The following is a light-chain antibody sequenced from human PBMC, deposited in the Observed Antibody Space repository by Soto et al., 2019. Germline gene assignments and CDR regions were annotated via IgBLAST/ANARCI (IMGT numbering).Light chain of an antibody. Sequence: AIRMTQSASSLSASTGDRVTITCRASQGISSYLAWYQQKPGKAPNLLIYAASTLQSGVPSRFSGSGSGTDFTLTISCLQSEDFATYYCQQYYSYSTFGQGTKVEIK. CDR3: QQYYSYST. V-gene: IGKV1-8*01. CDR2: AAS. CDR1: QGISSY. J-gene: IGKJ1*01.